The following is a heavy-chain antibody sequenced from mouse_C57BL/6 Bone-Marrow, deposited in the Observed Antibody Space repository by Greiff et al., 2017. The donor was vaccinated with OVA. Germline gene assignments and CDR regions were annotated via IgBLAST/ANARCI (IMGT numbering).Heavy chain of an antibody. Sequence: EVQLVESGGDLVKPGGSLKLSCAASGFTFSSYGMSWVRQTPDKRLEWVATISSGGSYTYYPDSVKGRFTISRDNAKNTLYLQMSSLKSEDTAMYYCASSYYYGAWGQGTTRTVSS. CDR2: ISSGGSYT. J-gene: IGHJ2*01. V-gene: IGHV5-6*01. CDR1: GFTFSSYG. CDR3: ASSYYYGA. D-gene: IGHD1-1*01.